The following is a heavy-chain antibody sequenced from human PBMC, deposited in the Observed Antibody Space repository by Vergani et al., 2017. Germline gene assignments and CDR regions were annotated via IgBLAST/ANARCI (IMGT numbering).Heavy chain of an antibody. CDR3: ARSYGDYGSHYYFDY. Sequence: QLQLQESGSGLVKPSQTLSLTCAVSGGSISSGGYSWSWIRQPPGKGLEWIGYISHSGSTYYNPSLKSRVTISVDRSKNQFSLKLSSVTAADTAVYYCARSYGDYGSHYYFDYWGQGTLVTVSS. CDR2: ISHSGST. CDR1: GGSISSGGYS. V-gene: IGHV4-30-2*01. D-gene: IGHD4-17*01. J-gene: IGHJ4*02.